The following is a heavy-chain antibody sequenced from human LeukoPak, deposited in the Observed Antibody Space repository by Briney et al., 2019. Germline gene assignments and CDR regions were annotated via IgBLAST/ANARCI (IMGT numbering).Heavy chain of an antibody. Sequence: GGSLRLSCAASGFTFSSYGMHWVRQAPGKGLEWVAVISYDGSNKYYADSVKGRFTISRDNSKNTLYVQINSLRAEDTAIYYCAKSRSGSANWALRIFDNWGQGTLVTVSS. D-gene: IGHD3-10*01. CDR1: GFTFSSYG. J-gene: IGHJ4*02. CDR2: ISYDGSNK. V-gene: IGHV3-30*18. CDR3: AKSRSGSANWALRIFDN.